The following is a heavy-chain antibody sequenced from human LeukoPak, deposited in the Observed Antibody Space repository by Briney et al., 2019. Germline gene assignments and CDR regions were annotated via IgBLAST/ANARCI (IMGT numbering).Heavy chain of an antibody. CDR2: ITWDGATT. D-gene: IGHD5-18*01. V-gene: IGHV3-43*01. J-gene: IGHJ6*02. CDR3: AKDFTPMDPRYYYGMDV. Sequence: PGGSLRLSCAASGFSFDDYTMHWVRQAPGKGLEWVSLITWDGATTYYADSVEGRFTISRDNIKHSLYLQMNSLRTEDTALYYCAKDFTPMDPRYYYGMDVWGQGTTVTVSS. CDR1: GFSFDDYT.